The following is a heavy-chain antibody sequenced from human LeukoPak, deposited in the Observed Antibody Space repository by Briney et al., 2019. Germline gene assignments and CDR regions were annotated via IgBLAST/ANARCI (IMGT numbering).Heavy chain of an antibody. CDR2: IKGDGITT. D-gene: IGHD2-21*01. V-gene: IGHV3-74*01. CDR1: GFTFSSFW. Sequence: GGSLRLSCEASGFTFSSFWMHWVRQAPGKGMVWVARIKGDGITTNYADPAKGRFTVSRDNAKNTVYLQMNSLRAEDTAVYYCAKDLHEIAADYWGQGTLVTVAS. CDR3: AKDLHEIAADY. J-gene: IGHJ4*02.